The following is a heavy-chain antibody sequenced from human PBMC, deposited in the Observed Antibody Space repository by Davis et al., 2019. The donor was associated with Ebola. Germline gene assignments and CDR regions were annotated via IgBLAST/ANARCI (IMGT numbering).Heavy chain of an antibody. D-gene: IGHD4-23*01. V-gene: IGHV4-4*02. J-gene: IGHJ3*02. CDR3: ARDVGDYGGNSDI. Sequence: MPGGSLRLSCAVSGGSISSSNWWSSVRQPPGKGLEWLGEIYHSGSTNYNPSLKSRVTISVDKSKNQFSLKLSSVTAADTAVYYCARDVGDYGGNSDIWGQGTMVTVSS. CDR1: GGSISSSNW. CDR2: IYHSGST.